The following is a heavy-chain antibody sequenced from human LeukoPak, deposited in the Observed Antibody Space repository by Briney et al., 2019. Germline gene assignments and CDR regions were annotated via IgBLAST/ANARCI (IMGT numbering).Heavy chain of an antibody. CDR3: AREGGDYDILTGYYNWFDP. CDR1: GYTFTGYY. CDR2: INPNSGGT. V-gene: IGHV1-2*06. Sequence: GASVKVSCKASGYTFTGYYMHWVRQAPGQGLEWMGRINPNSGGTNYAQKFQGRVTMTRDTSIGTAYMELSRLRSDDTAVYYCAREGGDYDILTGYYNWFDPWGQGTLVTVSS. J-gene: IGHJ5*02. D-gene: IGHD3-9*01.